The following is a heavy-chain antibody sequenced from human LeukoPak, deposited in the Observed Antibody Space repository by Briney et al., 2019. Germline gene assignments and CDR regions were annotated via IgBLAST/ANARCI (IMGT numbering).Heavy chain of an antibody. CDR3: ARSVLLWFGEPENWFDP. J-gene: IGHJ5*02. Sequence: SETLSLTCTVSGGSISSYYWSWIRQPPGEGQEWIGFIFYSGTTNYNPSLKSRVTISVDTSKNQFSLKLSSVTAADTAVYYCARSVLLWFGEPENWFDPWGQGTLVTVSS. V-gene: IGHV4-59*01. D-gene: IGHD3-10*01. CDR1: GGSISSYY. CDR2: IFYSGTT.